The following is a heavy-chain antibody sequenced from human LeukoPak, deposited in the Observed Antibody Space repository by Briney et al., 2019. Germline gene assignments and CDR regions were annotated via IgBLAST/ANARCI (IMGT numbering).Heavy chain of an antibody. D-gene: IGHD4-17*01. CDR3: AKDEFRQETTTPGF. CDR2: ISYAGSDE. Sequence: PGGSLRLSCAASGFIFDTYGMHWVRQAPGKGLEWVAVISYAGSDEFYAYSVKGLFTISRDNSKNTLYMQMSSLRPEDTAVYYCAKDEFRQETTTPGFWGQGTLVTVSS. CDR1: GFIFDTYG. V-gene: IGHV3-30*18. J-gene: IGHJ4*02.